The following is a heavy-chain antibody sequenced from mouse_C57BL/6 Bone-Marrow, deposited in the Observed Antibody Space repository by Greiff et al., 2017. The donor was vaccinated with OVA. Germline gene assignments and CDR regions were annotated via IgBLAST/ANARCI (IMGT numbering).Heavy chain of an antibody. D-gene: IGHD1-1*02. CDR2: ISDGGSYT. CDR3: ARDDYGGGVAWFAY. J-gene: IGHJ3*01. V-gene: IGHV5-4*01. Sequence: EVQVVESGGGLVKPGGSLKLSCAASGFTFSSYAMSWVRQTLEKRLEWVATISDGGSYTYYPDNVKGRFTITRDTAKTNLYLQMSHLKSEDTAMYYCARDDYGGGVAWFAYWGQGTLVTVSA. CDR1: GFTFSSYA.